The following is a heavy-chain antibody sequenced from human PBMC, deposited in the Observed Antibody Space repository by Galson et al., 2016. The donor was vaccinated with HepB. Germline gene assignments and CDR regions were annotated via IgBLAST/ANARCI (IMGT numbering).Heavy chain of an antibody. CDR2: IYYSGST. V-gene: IGHV4-39*01. D-gene: IGHD4-17*01. CDR3: ARSTVTTFYY. J-gene: IGHJ4*02. Sequence: GKGLEWIGSIYYSGSTYYNPSLKSRVTISVDTSKNQFSLKLSSVTAADTAVYYCARSTVTTFYYWGQGTLVTVSS.